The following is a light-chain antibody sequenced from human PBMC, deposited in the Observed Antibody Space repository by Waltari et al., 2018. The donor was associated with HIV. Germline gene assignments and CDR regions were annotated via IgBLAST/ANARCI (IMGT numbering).Light chain of an antibody. Sequence: ETVITQSPGALYVSPGERVTLSCRASQSVSTNLAWYQQKPGQPPRLLIYGASARATDGPARFSGSGSGTEFNLTIAALRSEDLAVYFCQQYNSWPLTFGPGSKVNIK. V-gene: IGKV3-15*01. CDR1: QSVSTN. CDR3: QQYNSWPLT. CDR2: GAS. J-gene: IGKJ3*01.